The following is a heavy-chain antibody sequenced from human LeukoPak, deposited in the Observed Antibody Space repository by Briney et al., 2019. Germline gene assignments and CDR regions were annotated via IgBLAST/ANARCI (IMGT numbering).Heavy chain of an antibody. CDR1: GFTFNNYG. CDR2: ISDDGRNK. V-gene: IGHV3-30*18. CDR3: AKDRETTASGTFDY. J-gene: IGHJ4*02. Sequence: GRSLRLSCAAAGFTFNNYGMHYVRQAPGKGLEWVAVISDDGRNKNYADSVKGRFTISRDNSNNTLYLQMNSLRAEDTGVYYCAKDRETTASGTFDYWGQGTLVTVSS. D-gene: IGHD6-13*01.